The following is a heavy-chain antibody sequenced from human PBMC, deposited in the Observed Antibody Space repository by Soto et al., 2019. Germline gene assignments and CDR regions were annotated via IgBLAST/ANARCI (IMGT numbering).Heavy chain of an antibody. V-gene: IGHV1-18*01. CDR2: ISAYNGNT. Sequence: QVQLVQSGAEVKKPGASVKVSCKASGYTFTSYSISWVRQAPGQGLEWMGWISAYNGNTYHARKLQGRVTMTTDTSTSTAYMELRSLRSEGTAVYYWARDVGYGLIDYWGQGTRVTVSS. J-gene: IGHJ4*02. CDR3: ARDVGYGLIDY. D-gene: IGHD5-18*01. CDR1: GYTFTSYS.